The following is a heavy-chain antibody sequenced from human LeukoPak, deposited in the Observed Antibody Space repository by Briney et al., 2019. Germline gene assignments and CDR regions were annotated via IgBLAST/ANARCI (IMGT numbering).Heavy chain of an antibody. D-gene: IGHD3-3*01. J-gene: IGHJ6*03. CDR1: GGSISGYY. Sequence: SETLSLTCTVSGGSISGYYWSWIRQPPGKGLEWIAYIHYSGNTNYNPSLKSRVTISVDTSKNQFSLELKSVTAADTAVYYCARVNYDPLTYYYYYMDVWGKGTTVTVSS. CDR3: ARVNYDPLTYYYYYMDV. V-gene: IGHV4-59*08. CDR2: IHYSGNT.